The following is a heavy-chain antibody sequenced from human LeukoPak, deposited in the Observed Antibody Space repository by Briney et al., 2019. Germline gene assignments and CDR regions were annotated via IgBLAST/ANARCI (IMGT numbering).Heavy chain of an antibody. CDR1: GFTFSSYT. CDR2: ITASGTAM. Sequence: GGSLRLSCAASGFTFSSYTMNWVRQAPGKGLEWVSHITASGTAMFYADSVKGRFTISRDNAKNSLYLQMNSLRDEDTAVYYCASSGSYRFDYWGQGTLVTVSS. D-gene: IGHD1-26*01. J-gene: IGHJ4*02. CDR3: ASSGSYRFDY. V-gene: IGHV3-48*02.